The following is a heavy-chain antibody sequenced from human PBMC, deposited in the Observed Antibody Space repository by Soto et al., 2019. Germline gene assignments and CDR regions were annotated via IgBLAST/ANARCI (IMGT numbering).Heavy chain of an antibody. CDR2: IYYSGST. CDR3: ARLKALRYFDWLTKDIDY. V-gene: IGHV4-31*03. Sequence: SDTLSLTCTVSGGSISSGGYYWSWIRQHPGKGLEWIGYIYYSGSTYYNPSLKSRVTISVDTSKNQFSLKLSSVTAADTAVYYCARLKALRYFDWLTKDIDYWGQGTVVTVSS. J-gene: IGHJ4*02. CDR1: GGSISSGGYY. D-gene: IGHD3-9*01.